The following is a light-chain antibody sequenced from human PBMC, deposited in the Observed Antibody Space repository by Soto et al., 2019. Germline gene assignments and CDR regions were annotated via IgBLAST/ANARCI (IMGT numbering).Light chain of an antibody. CDR2: ETS. CDR1: QSVSSY. Sequence: EIVLTQSPATLSLSPVERATLSCRASQSVSSYLAWYQQKPGQAPSLLIYETSSRATGIPDRFRGSGSGTEFALTITRVEPEDVAMYFCQQYGSSPGTFGQGTKVDIK. J-gene: IGKJ1*01. CDR3: QQYGSSPGT. V-gene: IGKV3-20*01.